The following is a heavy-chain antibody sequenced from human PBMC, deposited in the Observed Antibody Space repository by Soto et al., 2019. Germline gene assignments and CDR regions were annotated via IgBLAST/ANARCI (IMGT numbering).Heavy chain of an antibody. V-gene: IGHV4-59*01. D-gene: IGHD1-7*01. J-gene: IGHJ4*02. CDR2: IDYSGGA. CDR3: ARGRPWELYDY. CDR1: GGSTSPYY. Sequence: QVQLQESGPGLVKASETLSLTWTVSGGSTSPYYWSWLRQPPGKGLEWIGFIDYSGGARYNPSLKSRVTMSLDTSENQISLKLSSMTAADTAVYFCARGRPWELYDYWGQGTLVTVSS.